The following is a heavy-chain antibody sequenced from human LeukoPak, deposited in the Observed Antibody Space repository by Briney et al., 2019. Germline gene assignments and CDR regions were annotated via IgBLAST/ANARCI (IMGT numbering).Heavy chain of an antibody. CDR3: ARDLRRGVAGSPSYYGLDV. CDR1: GFIFSSYA. V-gene: IGHV3-23*01. J-gene: IGHJ6*02. Sequence: GGSLRLSCAASGFIFSSYAMTWVRQAPGKGLEWVSAISGSGVTTYYADSVKGRFTISRDNSKYTLYLQVNSLRAEDTAVYYCARDLRRGVAGSPSYYGLDVWGHGTTVTASS. CDR2: ISGSGVTT. D-gene: IGHD6-19*01.